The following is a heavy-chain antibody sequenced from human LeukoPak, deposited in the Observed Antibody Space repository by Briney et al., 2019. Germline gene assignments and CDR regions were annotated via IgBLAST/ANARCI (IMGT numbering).Heavy chain of an antibody. V-gene: IGHV1-18*04. CDR3: ARRYIAVAGTSWFDP. D-gene: IGHD6-19*01. CDR2: ISAYNGNT. CDR1: GYTFTSYG. Sequence: ASVKVTCKASGYTFTSYGISWVRQAPGQGLDWIGWISAYNGNTNYAQKLQGRVTMTTDTSTSTAYMELRSLRSDETAVYYCARRYIAVAGTSWFDPWGQGTLVTVSS. J-gene: IGHJ5*02.